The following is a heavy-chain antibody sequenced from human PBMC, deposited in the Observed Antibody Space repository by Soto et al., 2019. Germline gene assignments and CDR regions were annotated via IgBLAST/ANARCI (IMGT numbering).Heavy chain of an antibody. CDR3: ARPSGSGSFSDWFDP. D-gene: IGHD3-10*01. CDR1: GGSISSSSYY. CDR2: IYYSGST. Sequence: SETLSLTCTVSGGSISSSSYYWGWIRQPPGKGLEWIGSIYYSGSTYYNPSLKSRVTISVDTSKNQFSLKLSSVTAADTAVYYCARPSGSGSFSDWFDPWGQGTLVTVSS. V-gene: IGHV4-39*01. J-gene: IGHJ5*02.